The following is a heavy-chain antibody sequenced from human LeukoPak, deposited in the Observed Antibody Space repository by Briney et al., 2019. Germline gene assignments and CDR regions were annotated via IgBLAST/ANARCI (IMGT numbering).Heavy chain of an antibody. V-gene: IGHV3-33*06. D-gene: IGHD2-2*02. Sequence: GGSLRLSCAASGFTFSNYGMHWVRQAPGKGLEWVAVIWYDGSNKYYADSVKGRFTISRDNSKNTLYLQMNSLRAEDTAVYYCAKDRVPAAIGPIDYWGQGTLVTVSS. J-gene: IGHJ4*02. CDR3: AKDRVPAAIGPIDY. CDR2: IWYDGSNK. CDR1: GFTFSNYG.